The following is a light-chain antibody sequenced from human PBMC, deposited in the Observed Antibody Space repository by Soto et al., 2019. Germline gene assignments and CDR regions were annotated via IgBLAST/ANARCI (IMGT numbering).Light chain of an antibody. J-gene: IGKJ4*01. CDR1: QSTSNF. Sequence: EIVLTQSPATLSLSPGERATLSCRASQSTSNFLAWYQQKPGQAPRLLIYDASKRATDIPDRFIGSGSGTDFTLTISSLEPEDFAVYYCHQRSNWPPFTFGGGTKVDIK. CDR3: HQRSNWPPFT. CDR2: DAS. V-gene: IGKV3-11*01.